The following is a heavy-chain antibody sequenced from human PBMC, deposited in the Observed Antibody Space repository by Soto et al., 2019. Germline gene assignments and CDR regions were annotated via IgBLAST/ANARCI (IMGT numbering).Heavy chain of an antibody. J-gene: IGHJ5*02. Sequence: PGGSLRLSCTASGFSFANFAMSWVRQAPGKGLEWVSGISADGGGTYYAGSVKGRFTISRDNSKKTMYFQLKSLRDEDTAVYFCAKCNVLVTTSGGWCNWFDPWGQGTPVTVSS. V-gene: IGHV3-23*01. CDR1: GFSFANFA. CDR2: ISADGGGT. CDR3: AKCNVLVTTSGGWCNWFDP. D-gene: IGHD2-21*02.